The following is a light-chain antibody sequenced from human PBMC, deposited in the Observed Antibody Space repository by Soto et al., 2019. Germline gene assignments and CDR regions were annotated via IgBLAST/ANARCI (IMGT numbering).Light chain of an antibody. CDR3: QQYNSWLWT. V-gene: IGKV3-15*01. CDR2: GAS. J-gene: IGKJ1*01. CDR1: QSVSSK. Sequence: VVMTHSPATLSVSPGEGATLSFRASQSVSSKLAWYQQKPGQAPRLLIYGASTRATGIPARFSGSGSGTEFTLIISSLQSEDSAVYYCQQYNSWLWTFGQGTKVDIK.